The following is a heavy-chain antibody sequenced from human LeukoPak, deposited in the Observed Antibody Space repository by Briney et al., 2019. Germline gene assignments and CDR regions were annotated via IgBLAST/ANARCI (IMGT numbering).Heavy chain of an antibody. V-gene: IGHV3-7*04. Sequence: PGGSLRLSCAASGFTFSNFWMTWVRQAPGKGLEWVANINQDGSEKFYVDSVKGRFTISRDNAKNSLYLQMNSLRVEDTAVYYCARERRTTTTFYYFDHWGQGTLVTVSS. CDR2: INQDGSEK. J-gene: IGHJ4*02. CDR3: ARERRTTTTFYYFDH. D-gene: IGHD1/OR15-1a*01. CDR1: GFTFSNFW.